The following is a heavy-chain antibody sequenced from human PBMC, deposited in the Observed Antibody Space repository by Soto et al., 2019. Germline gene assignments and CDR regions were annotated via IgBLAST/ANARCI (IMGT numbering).Heavy chain of an antibody. CDR3: ARSQGSSTSLAIYFHYYYGMDV. CDR1: GGTFSSYA. V-gene: IGHV1-69*01. CDR2: IIPISGTA. D-gene: IGHD2-2*01. J-gene: IGHJ6*02. Sequence: QVQLVQSGAEVKKPGSSVKVSCKASGGTFSSYAISWVRQAPGQGLEWMGGIIPISGTANYAQKLQGRVTITADESTSTAYMELSSPRSEDTAVYYCARSQGSSTSLAIYFHYYYGMDVWGQGTTVTVSS.